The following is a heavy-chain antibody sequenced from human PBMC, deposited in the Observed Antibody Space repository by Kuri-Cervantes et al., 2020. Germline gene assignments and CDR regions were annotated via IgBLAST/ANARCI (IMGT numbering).Heavy chain of an antibody. J-gene: IGHJ6*02. CDR2: ISWNSGSI. CDR3: ARAQIGYCSGGSCYYLYYYYGMDV. Sequence: SLKISCAASGFTFDNYAMHWVRQAPGKGLEWVSGISWNSGSIGYADSVKGRFTISRDNSKNTLYLQMNSLRAEDTAVYYCARAQIGYCSGGSCYYLYYYYGMDVWGQGTTVTVSS. D-gene: IGHD2-15*01. CDR1: GFTFDNYA. V-gene: IGHV3-9*01.